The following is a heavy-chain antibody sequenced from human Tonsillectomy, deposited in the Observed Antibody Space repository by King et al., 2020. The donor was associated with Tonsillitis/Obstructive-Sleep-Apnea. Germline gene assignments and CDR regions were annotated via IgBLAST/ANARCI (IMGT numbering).Heavy chain of an antibody. D-gene: IGHD3-10*01. CDR1: GGSVSSGSYY. Sequence: VQLQESGPGLVKPSETLSLTCTVSGGSVSSGSYYWSWIRQPPGKGLEWFGFISHSGSTNYNPSPKSRVTISLDTSKNPFSLRLRSVTAADTAVYYCARDRGRGDAFDIWGQGTMVTVSS. V-gene: IGHV4-61*01. J-gene: IGHJ3*02. CDR2: ISHSGST. CDR3: ARDRGRGDAFDI.